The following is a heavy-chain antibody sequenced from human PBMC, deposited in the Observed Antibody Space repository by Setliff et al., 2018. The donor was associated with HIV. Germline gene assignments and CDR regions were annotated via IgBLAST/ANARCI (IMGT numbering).Heavy chain of an antibody. CDR1: GYSIRSGSY. D-gene: IGHD6-19*01. CDR2: IYHTGSS. Sequence: SETLSLTCAVSGYSIRSGSYWAWIRQPPGEGLEWIGYIYHTGSSYYNPSLKSRVTMSEETSKNQFSLKLRSVTAADTAIYFCARDPNTGWYYLDFWGPGALVTVSS. J-gene: IGHJ4*02. CDR3: ARDPNTGWYYLDF. V-gene: IGHV4-38-2*02.